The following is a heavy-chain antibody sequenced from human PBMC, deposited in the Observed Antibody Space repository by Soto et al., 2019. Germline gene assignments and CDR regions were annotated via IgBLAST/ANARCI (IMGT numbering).Heavy chain of an antibody. Sequence: PSETLSLTCTVSGGSISSYYWSWIRQPAGKGLEWIGRIYTSGSTNYNPSLKSRVTMSVDTSKNQFSLKLSSVTAADTAVYYCARDKGRITNYYYYGMDVWGQGTTVNRLL. J-gene: IGHJ6*02. V-gene: IGHV4-4*07. CDR3: ARDKGRITNYYYYGMDV. CDR1: GGSISSYY. CDR2: IYTSGST. D-gene: IGHD1-20*01.